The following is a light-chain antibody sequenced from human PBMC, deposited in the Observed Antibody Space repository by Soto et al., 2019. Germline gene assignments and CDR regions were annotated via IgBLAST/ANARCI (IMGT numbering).Light chain of an antibody. CDR2: STN. Sequence: QTVVTQEPSFSVSPGRTVTLTCGLSSGSVTTSYYPSWYQQTPGQAPRTLIYSTNTRSSGVPDRFSGSILGNKAALTITRAPADDASDYYCVLYMGSGIWGVFGGGTKLTVL. CDR3: VLYMGSGIWGV. V-gene: IGLV8-61*01. CDR1: SGSVTTSYY. J-gene: IGLJ3*02.